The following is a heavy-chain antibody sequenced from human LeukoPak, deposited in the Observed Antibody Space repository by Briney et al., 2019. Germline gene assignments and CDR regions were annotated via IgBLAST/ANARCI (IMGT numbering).Heavy chain of an antibody. D-gene: IGHD4-11*01. V-gene: IGHV3-21*01. J-gene: IGHJ4*02. CDR3: ARATVLDY. Sequence: PGGSLRLSCAASGFTFSNAWMSWVRQAPGKGLEWVSSISSSSSYIYYADSVKGRFTISRDNAKNSLYLQMNSLRAEDTAVYYCARATVLDYWGQGTLVTVSS. CDR1: GFTFSNAW. CDR2: ISSSSSYI.